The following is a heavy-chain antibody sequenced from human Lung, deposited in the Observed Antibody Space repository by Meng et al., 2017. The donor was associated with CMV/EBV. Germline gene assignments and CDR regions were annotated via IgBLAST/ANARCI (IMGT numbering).Heavy chain of an antibody. D-gene: IGHD6-13*01. J-gene: IGHJ4*02. CDR1: GYTFTGYY. CDR3: ARVLRYSRSWYVGIDFDY. Sequence: ASVKVFCNASGYTFTGYYMHWALQAPGHGLEWMRWINPNSGGTNYAQKFQGRVTMTRDTSISTAYMELSRLRSDDTAVYYCARVLRYSRSWYVGIDFDYWGQGTLVTVSS. CDR2: INPNSGGT. V-gene: IGHV1-2*02.